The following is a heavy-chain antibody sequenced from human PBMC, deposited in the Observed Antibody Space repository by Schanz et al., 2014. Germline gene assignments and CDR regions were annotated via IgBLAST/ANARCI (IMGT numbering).Heavy chain of an antibody. CDR3: ASGGYCTNGVCNGGRNWFDP. V-gene: IGHV3-33*01. Sequence: QAQLVESGGGVVQPGRSLRLSCVASGFTFISYDIHWVRQAPGKGLEWVAVIRYDGRNKNFVDSVKGRFTISRDNSKNTLYLQINSLRAEDTAVYYCASGGYCTNGVCNGGRNWFDPWGQGTLVTVSS. J-gene: IGHJ5*02. CDR1: GFTFISYD. D-gene: IGHD2-8*01. CDR2: IRYDGRNK.